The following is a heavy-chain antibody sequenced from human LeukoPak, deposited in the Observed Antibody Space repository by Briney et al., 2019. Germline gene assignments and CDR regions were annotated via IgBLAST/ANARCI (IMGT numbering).Heavy chain of an antibody. CDR2: ITSDGSST. J-gene: IGHJ5*02. D-gene: IGHD1-26*01. Sequence: GGSLRLSCAASGFTFSNYWMHWVRQAPGKGLVWVSRITSDGSSTNYADSVKGRFTISRDNAKNSLYLQMNSLRAEDTAVYYCARAAWGLYSGSHRWGQGTLVTVSS. V-gene: IGHV3-74*01. CDR1: GFTFSNYW. CDR3: ARAAWGLYSGSHR.